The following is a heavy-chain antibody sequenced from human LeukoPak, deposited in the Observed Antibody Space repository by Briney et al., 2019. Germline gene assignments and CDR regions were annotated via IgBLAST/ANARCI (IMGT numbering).Heavy chain of an antibody. V-gene: IGHV4-59*11. CDR3: ARGESRFDYYYMDV. CDR1: GGSISSHY. Sequence: PSETLSLTCTVSGGSISSHYWSWIRQPPGKGLEWIGYIYYSGSTNYNPSLKSRVTISVDTSKNQFSLKLSSVTAADTAVYYCARGESRFDYYYMDVWGKGATVTVSS. J-gene: IGHJ6*03. D-gene: IGHD3-16*01. CDR2: IYYSGST.